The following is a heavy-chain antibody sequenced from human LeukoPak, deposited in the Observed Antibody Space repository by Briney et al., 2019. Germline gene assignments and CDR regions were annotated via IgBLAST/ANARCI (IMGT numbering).Heavy chain of an antibody. V-gene: IGHV3-74*01. CDR1: GFTFSSYW. Sequence: GGSLRLSCAASGFTFSSYWMHWVRQAPGKGLVWVSRINSDGSSTTYADSVKGRFTISRDNAKNTLYLQMNSLRVEDTAVYYCARAGIDYCDYWTRFDYWGQGTLVTVSS. CDR3: ARAGIDYCDYWTRFDY. D-gene: IGHD4-17*01. CDR2: INSDGSST. J-gene: IGHJ4*02.